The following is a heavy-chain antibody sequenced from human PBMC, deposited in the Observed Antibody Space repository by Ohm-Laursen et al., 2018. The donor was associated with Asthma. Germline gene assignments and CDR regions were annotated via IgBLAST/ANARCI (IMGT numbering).Heavy chain of an antibody. CDR1: GFTLSSYG. D-gene: IGHD4-11*01. CDR3: ARAPTITTIIYS. J-gene: IGHJ5*02. CDR2: MAYDGSNK. Sequence: SLRLSCTASGFTLSSYGMHWVRQAPGKGLEWVAVMAYDGSNKYYADSVKGRFTVSRDNSKNTVYLQMNSLRAEDTAVYYCARAPTITTIIYSWGLGTLVTVSS. V-gene: IGHV3-30*03.